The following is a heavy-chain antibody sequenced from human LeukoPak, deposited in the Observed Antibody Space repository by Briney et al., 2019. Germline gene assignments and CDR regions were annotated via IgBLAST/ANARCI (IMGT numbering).Heavy chain of an antibody. CDR3: ARRTYSAAYWKHFDY. J-gene: IGHJ4*02. D-gene: IGHD1-1*01. CDR2: IYYHENT. CDR1: GGSISSSSDY. Sequence: SETLSLTCTVSGGSISSSSDYWGWIRQAPGKGLEWIGSIYYHENTYYNSSLKSRVTISVDTSKNQFSLKLNSVTATDTAVYFCARRTYSAAYWKHFDYWGQGTLVTVSS. V-gene: IGHV4-39*01.